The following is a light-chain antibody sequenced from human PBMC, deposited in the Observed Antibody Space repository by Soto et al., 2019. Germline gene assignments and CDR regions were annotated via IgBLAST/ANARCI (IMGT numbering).Light chain of an antibody. J-gene: IGLJ3*02. CDR3: CSYAGSSTPWV. CDR2: EGS. CDR1: SSAVANYNL. Sequence: QSALTQPASVSGSPGQSITISCTGTSSAVANYNLVSWYQQHPGKAPKLIIYEGSQRPSGVSNRFSGSKSDNTASLAISGLQAEDEADYYCCSYAGSSTPWVFGVGTKLPVL. V-gene: IGLV2-23*01.